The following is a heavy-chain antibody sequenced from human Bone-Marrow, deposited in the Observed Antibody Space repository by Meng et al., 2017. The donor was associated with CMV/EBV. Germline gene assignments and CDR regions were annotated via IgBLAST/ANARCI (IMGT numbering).Heavy chain of an antibody. CDR3: AKDANYVTH. D-gene: IGHD4/OR15-4a*01. V-gene: IGHV3-23*03. CDR2: IYSGVTST. Sequence: GESLKLSCAASGFTFSSYAMSWVRQAPGKGLEWVSVIYSGVTSTYYANSVKGRFTISRDNSKNTLYLQMNSLRAEDTAVYYCAKDANYVTHWGQGNLVTVSS. J-gene: IGHJ4*02. CDR1: GFTFSSYA.